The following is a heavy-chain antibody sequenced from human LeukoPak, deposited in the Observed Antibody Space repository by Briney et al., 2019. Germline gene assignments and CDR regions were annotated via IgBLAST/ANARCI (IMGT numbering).Heavy chain of an antibody. CDR1: GGSITSGGYY. D-gene: IGHD6-13*01. V-gene: IGHV4-31*03. Sequence: SQTLSLTCTVSGGSITSGGYYWTWIRQHPGKGPEWFGYIDYSGKTYYKPSLKSRVAISLHTSTSQFSLQLTSVTAADTAVYYCARETSAAGTYVFRKYNGMDIWGPGTTVIVS. CDR2: IDYSGKT. CDR3: ARETSAAGTYVFRKYNGMDI. J-gene: IGHJ6*02.